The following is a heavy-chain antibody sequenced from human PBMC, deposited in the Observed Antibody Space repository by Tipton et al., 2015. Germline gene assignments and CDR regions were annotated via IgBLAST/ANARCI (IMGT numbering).Heavy chain of an antibody. J-gene: IGHJ4*02. CDR2: IYPGDSDI. D-gene: IGHD1-26*01. Sequence: QLVQSGAVVKKPGESLKISCKGSEDIFRSYWIGWVRQMPGKGLEWMGIIYPGDSDIRYRPSLQDQVTISADKSINTAYLQWSTLKASDTAIYYCARLLRGRYSSFDYWGQGTLVTVSS. V-gene: IGHV5-51*01. CDR3: ARLLRGRYSSFDY. CDR1: EDIFRSYW.